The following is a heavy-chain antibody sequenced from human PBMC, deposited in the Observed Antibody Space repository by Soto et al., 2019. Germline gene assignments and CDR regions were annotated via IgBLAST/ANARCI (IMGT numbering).Heavy chain of an antibody. CDR2: INVGNGNT. D-gene: IGHD6-19*01. CDR3: AGVQYRSGSEVFDY. V-gene: IGHV1-3*01. J-gene: IGHJ4*02. Sequence: QVQLVQSGAEVKKPGASVKVSCKASGYTFTTYAMHWVRQAPGQRLEWMGWINVGNGNTKYSQKFQGRVTITRDTXXSKAYMELSSLRSEDTAVYYCAGVQYRSGSEVFDYWGQGTLVTVSS. CDR1: GYTFTTYA.